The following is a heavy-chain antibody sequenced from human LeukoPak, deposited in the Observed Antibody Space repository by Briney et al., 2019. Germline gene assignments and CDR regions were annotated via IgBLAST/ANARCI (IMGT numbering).Heavy chain of an antibody. CDR3: ASDGAYAMAV. Sequence: GGSLRLSCAASGSAFSRSWIHWVRQAPGKGLVWVSHINNDATRTTYADSVRGRFTVSRDNAKNTVSLQMNSLRAEDTAVYYCASDGAYAMAVWGQGTTVTVSS. CDR2: INNDATRT. D-gene: IGHD1-26*01. V-gene: IGHV3-74*01. J-gene: IGHJ6*02. CDR1: GSAFSRSW.